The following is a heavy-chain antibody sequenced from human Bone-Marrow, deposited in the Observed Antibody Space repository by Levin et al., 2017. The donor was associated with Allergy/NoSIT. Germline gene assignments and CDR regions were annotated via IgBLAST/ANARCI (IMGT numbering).Heavy chain of an antibody. CDR3: ARGDSGHLPFFDS. CDR1: GYTFSANA. V-gene: IGHV1-3*01. J-gene: IGHJ5*02. Sequence: ASVKFSCKASGYTFSANAIHWVRQAPGKRLEWMGWIIPANVNTKYSQKLKGRVSLTMDTSARTVYMEMSSLTSEDTAIYYCARGDSGHLPFFDSWGQGTLVTVSS. D-gene: IGHD6-19*01. CDR2: IIPANVNT.